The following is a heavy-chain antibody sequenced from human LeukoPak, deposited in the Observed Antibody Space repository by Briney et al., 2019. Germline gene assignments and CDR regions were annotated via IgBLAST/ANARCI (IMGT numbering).Heavy chain of an antibody. CDR2: INPHSGGT. CDR3: AREGAAAGIEDFDY. J-gene: IGHJ4*02. Sequence: ASVKVSCKTSGYNLTDYYVHWVRQAPGQGLEWMGWINPHSGGTNYAQKFQGRVTMTRDTSISTAYMELISLRSDDTAVYYCAREGAAAGIEDFDYWGQGTLVTVSS. D-gene: IGHD6-13*01. V-gene: IGHV1-2*02. CDR1: GYNLTDYY.